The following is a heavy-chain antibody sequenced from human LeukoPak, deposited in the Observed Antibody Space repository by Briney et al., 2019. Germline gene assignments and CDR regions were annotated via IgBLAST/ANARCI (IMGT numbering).Heavy chain of an antibody. CDR2: IYYSGST. J-gene: IGHJ4*02. V-gene: IGHV4-31*03. D-gene: IGHD2-2*01. Sequence: SETLSLTCTVSGGSISSGGYYWSWIRQHPGKGLEWIGYIYYSGSTYYNPSLKSRVTISVDTSKNQFSLKLSSVTAADTAVYYCARGRVVPAAVSFDYWGQGTLVTVSS. CDR3: ARGRVVPAAVSFDY. CDR1: GGSISSGGYY.